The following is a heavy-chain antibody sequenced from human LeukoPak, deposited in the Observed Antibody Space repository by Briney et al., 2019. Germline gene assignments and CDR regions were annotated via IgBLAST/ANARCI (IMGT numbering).Heavy chain of an antibody. V-gene: IGHV3-21*01. CDR1: GFTFSSYS. J-gene: IGHJ6*03. Sequence: GGSLRLSCAASGFTFSSYSMNWVRQAPGKGLEWVSSISSSSSYIYYADSVKGRFTISRDNAKNSLYLQMNSLRAEDTAVYYCARDRIVVANYYYYYMDVWGKGTTVTVSS. CDR2: ISSSSSYI. D-gene: IGHD3-22*01. CDR3: ARDRIVVANYYYYYMDV.